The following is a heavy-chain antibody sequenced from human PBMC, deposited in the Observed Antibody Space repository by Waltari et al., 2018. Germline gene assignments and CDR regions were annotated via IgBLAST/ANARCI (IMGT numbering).Heavy chain of an antibody. V-gene: IGHV4-34*01. J-gene: IGHJ5*02. CDR3: ARRGATMIVVVITNSNWFDP. CDR2: INHSGST. Sequence: QVQLQQWGAGLLKPSETLSLTCAVYGGSFSGYYWSWIRQPPGKGLEWIGEINHSGSTNYNPSLKSRGPISVDTSKNQFSLKLSSVTAADTAVYYCARRGATMIVVVITNSNWFDPWGQGTLVTVSS. D-gene: IGHD3-22*01. CDR1: GGSFSGYY.